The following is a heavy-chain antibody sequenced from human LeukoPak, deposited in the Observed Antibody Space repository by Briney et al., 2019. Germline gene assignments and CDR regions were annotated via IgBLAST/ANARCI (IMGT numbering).Heavy chain of an antibody. D-gene: IGHD3-10*01. J-gene: IGHJ4*02. CDR1: GYTFTTYK. V-gene: IGHV1-46*01. CDR3: AKDGGSYSADY. Sequence: ASVKVSCKASGYTFTTYKMHWVRQAPGQGLEWVGIINPSDGGRRNAQKFQGRVTMTRDMSTRTVYMELSSLRSEDTAVYYCAKDGGSYSADYWGQGTLVTVSS. CDR2: INPSDGGR.